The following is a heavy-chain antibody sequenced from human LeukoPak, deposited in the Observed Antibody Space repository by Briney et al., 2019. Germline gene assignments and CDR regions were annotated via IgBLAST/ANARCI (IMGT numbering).Heavy chain of an antibody. CDR2: TYYRYKWYN. Sequence: SQTLSLTCAISGDSVSSNTGAWNWIRQSPSRGLEWLGRTYYRYKWYNDYAVSVKSRITINPDTSKDQFSLQLNSVTPEDTAVYYCARLAAGVANHFDYWGQGTLVTVSS. V-gene: IGHV6-1*01. D-gene: IGHD2-8*01. CDR1: GDSVSSNTGA. CDR3: ARLAAGVANHFDY. J-gene: IGHJ4*02.